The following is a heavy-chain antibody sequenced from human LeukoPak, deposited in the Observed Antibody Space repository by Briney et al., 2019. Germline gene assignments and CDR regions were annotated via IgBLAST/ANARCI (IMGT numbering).Heavy chain of an antibody. CDR2: IIPIFGTA. V-gene: IGHV1-69*13. CDR3: ARAGIAARRHTLYRGFNP. Sequence: SVKVSCKASGGTFSSYAISWVRQAPGQGLEWMGGIIPIFGTANYAQKFQGRVTITADESTSTAYMELSSLRSEDTAVYYCARAGIAARRHTLYRGFNPWGQGTLVTVSS. D-gene: IGHD6-6*01. J-gene: IGHJ5*02. CDR1: GGTFSSYA.